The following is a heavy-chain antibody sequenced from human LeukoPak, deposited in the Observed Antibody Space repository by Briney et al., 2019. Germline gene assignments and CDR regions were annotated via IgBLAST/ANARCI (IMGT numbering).Heavy chain of an antibody. CDR2: IYHSGST. J-gene: IGHJ4*02. D-gene: IGHD6-19*01. Sequence: SETLSLTCAVSGGPIISTNYYWGWIRQPPGKGLEWIGVIYHSGSTYYNPSLKSRVTISVDTSKNQFSLKLSSVTAADTAVYYCARVHSSGWYEYDYWGQGTLVTVSS. CDR1: GGPIISTNYY. CDR3: ARVHSSGWYEYDY. V-gene: IGHV4-39*07.